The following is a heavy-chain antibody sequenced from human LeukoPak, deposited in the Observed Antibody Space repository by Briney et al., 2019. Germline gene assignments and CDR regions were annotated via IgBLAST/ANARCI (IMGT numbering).Heavy chain of an antibody. D-gene: IGHD3-10*01. CDR2: FTTTDSTI. Sequence: GGSLRLSCVASGFSSNFYSVNWVRQAPGKGLEWISYFTTTDSTIYYADSVKGRFTVSSDIATKSHFLQMHSLGVEDTAVYYCARVMRGSGSFYRAREQWGPLKKKTSYDYYYLDVWGKGTTVTISS. CDR3: ARVMRGSGSFYRAREQWGPLKKKTSYDYYYLDV. CDR1: GFSSNFYS. V-gene: IGHV3-11*01. J-gene: IGHJ6*03.